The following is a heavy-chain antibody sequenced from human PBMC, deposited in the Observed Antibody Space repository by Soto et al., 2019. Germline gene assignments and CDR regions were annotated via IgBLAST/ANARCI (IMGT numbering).Heavy chain of an antibody. V-gene: IGHV4-30-4*01. Sequence: PSETLRVTCTVSGDSISSADYYWSWIRQTPGKGLEWIGHIFYSGTTYYNPSLKSRLTISVDTSKNHFSLRLTSVTAADTAVYYCARDLWVEPELYYYGMDVWGQGPTVT. CDR2: IFYSGTT. J-gene: IGHJ6*02. D-gene: IGHD1-1*01. CDR1: GDSISSADYY. CDR3: ARDLWVEPELYYYGMDV.